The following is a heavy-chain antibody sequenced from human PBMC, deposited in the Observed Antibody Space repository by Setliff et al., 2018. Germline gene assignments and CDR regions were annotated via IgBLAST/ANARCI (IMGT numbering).Heavy chain of an antibody. J-gene: IGHJ5*02. CDR1: GFSFSSYA. D-gene: IGHD3-3*02. CDR2: ISSNGGST. CDR3: AGGRIPRIFGVALNWFDP. Sequence: AGGSLRLSCAAPGFSFSSYAMHWVRQAPGKGLEYVSAISSNGGSTYYANSVKGRFTISRDNSKNTLYLQMGSLRAEDMAVYYCAGGRIPRIFGVALNWFDPWGQGTLVTVSS. V-gene: IGHV3-64*01.